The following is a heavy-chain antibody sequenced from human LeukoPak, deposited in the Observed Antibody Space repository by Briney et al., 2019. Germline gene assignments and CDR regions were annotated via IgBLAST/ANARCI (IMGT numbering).Heavy chain of an antibody. Sequence: TGGSLRLSCAASGFTFSSYAMSWVRQAPGKGLEWVSAISGSDGSTYYADSVKGRFTISRDNSKNTLYLQMNSLRAEDTAVYYCAKSSHPGWGAFDMWGQGTMVTVSS. D-gene: IGHD1-26*01. V-gene: IGHV3-23*01. CDR2: ISGSDGST. J-gene: IGHJ3*02. CDR3: AKSSHPGWGAFDM. CDR1: GFTFSSYA.